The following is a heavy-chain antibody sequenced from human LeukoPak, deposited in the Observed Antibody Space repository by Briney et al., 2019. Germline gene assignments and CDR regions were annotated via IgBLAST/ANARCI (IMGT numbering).Heavy chain of an antibody. J-gene: IGHJ3*02. D-gene: IGHD2-2*01. CDR2: INSDGINT. V-gene: IGHV3-74*01. CDR3: ARDRGSGCSSTSCYDAFDI. Sequence: GGSLRLSCAASGFTFSNYWMHWVRQAPGKGLVWVSRINSDGINTSYADSVKGRFTISRDNAKNSLYLQMNSLRAEDTALYYCARDRGSGCSSTSCYDAFDIWGQGTMVTVSS. CDR1: GFTFSNYW.